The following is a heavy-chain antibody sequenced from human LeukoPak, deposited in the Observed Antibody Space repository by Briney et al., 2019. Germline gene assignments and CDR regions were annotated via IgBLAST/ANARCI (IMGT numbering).Heavy chain of an antibody. J-gene: IGHJ4*02. CDR3: AGHRDGGPHFDY. CDR1: GGSISSYY. Sequence: PSETLSLTCTVSGGSISSYYWSWIRQPPGKGLEWIGYIYYSGSTNYNPSLKSRVTISVDTSKNQFSLKLSSVTAADTAVYYCAGHRDGGPHFDYWGQGTLVTVSS. D-gene: IGHD4-23*01. CDR2: IYYSGST. V-gene: IGHV4-59*08.